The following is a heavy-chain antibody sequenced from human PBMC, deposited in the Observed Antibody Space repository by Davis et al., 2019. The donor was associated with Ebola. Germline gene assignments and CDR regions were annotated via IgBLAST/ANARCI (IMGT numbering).Heavy chain of an antibody. D-gene: IGHD1-20*01. CDR2: INPSGGST. CDR1: GYTFTSYY. V-gene: IGHV1-46*01. Sequence: ASVKVSCKASGYTFTSYYMHWVRQAPGQGLEWMGIINPSGGSTSYAQKFQGRVTMTTDKSTSTAYMELRSLRSDDTAVYYRARDNWKQRRAFDIWGQGTMVTVSS. J-gene: IGHJ3*02. CDR3: ARDNWKQRRAFDI.